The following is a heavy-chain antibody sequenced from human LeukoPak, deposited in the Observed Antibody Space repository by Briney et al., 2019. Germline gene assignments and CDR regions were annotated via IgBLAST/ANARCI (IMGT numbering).Heavy chain of an antibody. Sequence: GGSLRLSCAASGLTFSTYSMNWVRQAPGKGLEWVSAISGSGGSTCYADSVKGRFTISRDNSKNTLYLQMNSLRAEDTAVYYCAKDEGDSSGYTDYWGQGTLVTVSS. CDR1: GLTFSTYS. D-gene: IGHD6-19*01. V-gene: IGHV3-23*01. J-gene: IGHJ4*02. CDR3: AKDEGDSSGYTDY. CDR2: ISGSGGST.